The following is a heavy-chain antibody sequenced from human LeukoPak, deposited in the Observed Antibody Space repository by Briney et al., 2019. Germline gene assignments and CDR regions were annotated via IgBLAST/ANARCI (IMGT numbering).Heavy chain of an antibody. CDR1: GFTFSSYG. Sequence: PGGSLRVSCAASGFTFSSYGMHWVRQAPGKGLEWVAFIRYDGSNKYYADSVKGRFTISRDNSKNTLYLQMNSLRAEDTAVYYCANYQVATLTLYYYYYMDVWGKGTTVTISS. V-gene: IGHV3-30*02. CDR3: ANYQVATLTLYYYYYMDV. D-gene: IGHD5-12*01. J-gene: IGHJ6*03. CDR2: IRYDGSNK.